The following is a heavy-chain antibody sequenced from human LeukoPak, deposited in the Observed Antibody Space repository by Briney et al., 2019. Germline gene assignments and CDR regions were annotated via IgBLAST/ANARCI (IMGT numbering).Heavy chain of an antibody. V-gene: IGHV3-23*01. J-gene: IGHJ4*02. D-gene: IGHD3-10*01. CDR3: AKDRFFFDY. Sequence: GASLILSCAASGFTFSSYAMSWVRQAPGKGLEGVSAISGSGGSTYYADSVKGRFTISRDNSKNTLYLQMNSLRAEDTAVYYCAKDRFFFDYWGQGTLVTVSS. CDR1: GFTFSSYA. CDR2: ISGSGGST.